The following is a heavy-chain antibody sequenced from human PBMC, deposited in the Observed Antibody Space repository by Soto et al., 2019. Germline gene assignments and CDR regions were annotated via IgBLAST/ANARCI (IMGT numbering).Heavy chain of an antibody. CDR3: ARVRLLWFGEPKYPPASYFDY. D-gene: IGHD3-10*01. V-gene: IGHV3-11*06. CDR2: ISSSSSYT. CDR1: GFTFSDYY. Sequence: QVQLVESGGGLVKPGGSLRLSCAASGFTFSDYYMSWIRQAPGKGLEWVSYISSSSSYTNYADSVKGRFTISRDNAKNSLYLQMNSLRAEDPAVYYCARVRLLWFGEPKYPPASYFDYWGQGTLVTVSS. J-gene: IGHJ4*02.